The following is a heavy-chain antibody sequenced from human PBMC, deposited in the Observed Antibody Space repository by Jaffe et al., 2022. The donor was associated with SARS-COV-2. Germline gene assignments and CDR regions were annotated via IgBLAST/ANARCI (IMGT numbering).Heavy chain of an antibody. CDR1: GFTFTSYS. V-gene: IGHV3-23*01. Sequence: EVQLLDSGGGLVQPGGSLRLSCAASGFTFTSYSMSWVRQAPGRGLDWVSSIGDSGDRINYADSVKGRFTISRDDSKNTVYLQMNSLRTEDTAIYYCARYDFWRNYLDYWGQGTLVTVSS. CDR2: IGDSGDRI. CDR3: ARYDFWRNYLDY. D-gene: IGHD3-3*01. J-gene: IGHJ4*02.